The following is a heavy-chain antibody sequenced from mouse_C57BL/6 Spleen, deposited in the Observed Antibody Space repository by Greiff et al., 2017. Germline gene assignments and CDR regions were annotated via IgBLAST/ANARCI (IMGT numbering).Heavy chain of an antibody. CDR2: IYPRSGNT. Sequence: QVQLKQSGAELARPGASVTLSCKASGYTFTSYGISWVKQRPGQGLEWIGEIYPRSGNTSYNEKFKGKATLTADKSSSTAYMELRSLTSEDSAVYFCARDDYYCSSYRYCDYWGQGTTLTVSS. J-gene: IGHJ2*01. CDR1: GYTFTSYG. CDR3: ARDDYYCSSYRYCDY. D-gene: IGHD1-1*01. V-gene: IGHV1-81*01.